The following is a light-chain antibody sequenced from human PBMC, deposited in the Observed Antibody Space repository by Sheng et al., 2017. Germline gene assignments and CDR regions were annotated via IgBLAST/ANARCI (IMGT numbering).Light chain of an antibody. CDR2: GAS. J-gene: IGKJ4*01. V-gene: IGKV3-15*01. CDR1: QSVSSN. CDR3: QQYNNWPLT. Sequence: IVMTQSPATLSLSPGERATLSCRASQSVSSNLAWYQHKPGQAPRLLIYGASTRATGIPARFSGSGSGTEFTLTISSLQSEDFAVYYCQQYNNWPLTFGGGTKVEIK.